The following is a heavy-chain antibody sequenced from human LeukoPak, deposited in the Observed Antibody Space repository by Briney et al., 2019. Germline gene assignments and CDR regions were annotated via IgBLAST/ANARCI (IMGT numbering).Heavy chain of an antibody. CDR1: GFPFSNYA. Sequence: GGSLRLSCVASGFPFSNYAMSWVRQAPGKGLEWVSVISGSDTNTYYADAVKGRFTISRDNSKNTLYLQMNSLRVEDTAVYYCAKGPLIEVAGTTWDYWGQGTLVTVSS. D-gene: IGHD6-19*01. V-gene: IGHV3-23*01. CDR3: AKGPLIEVAGTTWDY. J-gene: IGHJ4*02. CDR2: ISGSDTNT.